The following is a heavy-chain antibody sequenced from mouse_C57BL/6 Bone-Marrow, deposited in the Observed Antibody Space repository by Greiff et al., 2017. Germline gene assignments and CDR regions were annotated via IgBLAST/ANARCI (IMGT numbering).Heavy chain of an antibody. J-gene: IGHJ2*01. Sequence: QVTLKVSGPGILQPSQTLSLTCSFSGFSLSTFGMGVGWIRQPPGKGLEWLAHIWWDDDKYYNPALKSRLTISKDTSKNQVFLKIANVDTADTATYYCALISDYSKPWYFDYWGQGTTLTVSS. CDR1: GFSLSTFGMG. CDR3: ALISDYSKPWYFDY. D-gene: IGHD2-5*01. V-gene: IGHV8-8*01. CDR2: IWWDDDK.